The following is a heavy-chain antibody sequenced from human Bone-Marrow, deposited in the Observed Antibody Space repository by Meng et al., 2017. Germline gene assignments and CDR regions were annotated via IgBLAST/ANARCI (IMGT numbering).Heavy chain of an antibody. D-gene: IGHD3-22*01. V-gene: IGHV3-23*01. Sequence: GESLKISCAVSGFTFSSYWMSWVRQAPGKGLEWVSGISGGGGGTYSADSVKGRFTISRDNAKNSLYLQMNSLRAEDTAVYYCAGLGGYDSSGYYYGDYYYGMDVWGQGTTVTVSS. J-gene: IGHJ6*02. CDR2: ISGGGGGT. CDR1: GFTFSSYW. CDR3: AGLGGYDSSGYYYGDYYYGMDV.